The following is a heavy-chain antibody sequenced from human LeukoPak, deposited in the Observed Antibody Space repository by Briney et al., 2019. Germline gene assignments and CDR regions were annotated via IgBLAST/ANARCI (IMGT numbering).Heavy chain of an antibody. CDR3: ARGGAAAGYYYYYYMDV. CDR2: IYYSGST. CDR1: SDSISSSSYY. J-gene: IGHJ6*03. Sequence: PSETLSLTCTVSSDSISSSSYYWSWIRQPPGKGLEWIGYIYYSGSTNYNPSLKSRVTISVDTSKNQFSLKLSSVTAAGTAVYYCARGGAAAGYYYYYYMDVWGKGTTVTVSS. D-gene: IGHD6-13*01. V-gene: IGHV4-61*01.